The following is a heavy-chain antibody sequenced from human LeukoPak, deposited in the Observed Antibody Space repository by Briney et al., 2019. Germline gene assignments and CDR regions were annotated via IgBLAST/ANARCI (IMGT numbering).Heavy chain of an antibody. Sequence: ASVKVSCKASGYTFTSYGLRWVRQAPGQGLEWMGWVSDYYVNKNYAQKFQGRVTITADKSTSTAYMELSSLRSEDTAVYDCARDPSKAVARTEFSNWFDPWGQGTLVTVSS. CDR1: GYTFTSYG. CDR3: ARDPSKAVARTEFSNWFDP. CDR2: VSDYYVNK. J-gene: IGHJ5*02. V-gene: IGHV1-18*04. D-gene: IGHD6-19*01.